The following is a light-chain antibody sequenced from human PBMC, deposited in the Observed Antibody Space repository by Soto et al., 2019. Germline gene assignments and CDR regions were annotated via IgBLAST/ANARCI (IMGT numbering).Light chain of an antibody. J-gene: IGKJ2*01. V-gene: IGKV3-20*01. CDR3: QQYGSSPPNT. Sequence: EIVLTQSPDTLSLSPGEKATLSCRASQTVISSYLAWYQQKPGQAPRLLIYGASNRATGIPDRFSGSGSGTDFTLTISRLEPEDFAVYYCQQYGSSPPNTFGQGTKLEIK. CDR2: GAS. CDR1: QTVISSY.